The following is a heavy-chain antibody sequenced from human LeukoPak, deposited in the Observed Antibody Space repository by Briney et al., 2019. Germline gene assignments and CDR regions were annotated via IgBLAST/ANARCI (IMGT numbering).Heavy chain of an antibody. D-gene: IGHD3-10*01. Sequence: KPSETLSLTCTVSGGSISSYSWSWIRQPAGKGLEWIGRIYTSRSTYYNPSLKSRVTISVDTSKNQFSLKLNSVTAADTAVYYCARGKEVITMLRGLKPGYYFDYWGQGTLVTVSS. CDR2: IYTSRST. CDR3: ARGKEVITMLRGLKPGYYFDY. CDR1: GGSISSYS. V-gene: IGHV4-4*07. J-gene: IGHJ4*02.